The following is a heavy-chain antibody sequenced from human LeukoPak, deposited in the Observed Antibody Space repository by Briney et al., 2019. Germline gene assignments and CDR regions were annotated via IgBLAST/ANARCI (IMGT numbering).Heavy chain of an antibody. Sequence: SETLSLTCTVSGASITNHYWSWIRQPPGKGLEWIAYIFYSGTTYYNPSLKSRVTISIDTSKNQFSLELRSVTAADTAVYYCARSTGGNTNFDSWGQGSLVTVSS. D-gene: IGHD4-23*01. CDR3: ARSTGGNTNFDS. CDR1: GASITNHY. CDR2: IFYSGTT. J-gene: IGHJ4*02. V-gene: IGHV4-59*11.